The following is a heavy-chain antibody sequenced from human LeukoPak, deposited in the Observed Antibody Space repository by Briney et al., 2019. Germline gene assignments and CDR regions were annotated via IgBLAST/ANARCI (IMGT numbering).Heavy chain of an antibody. CDR2: IIPLFGTA. CDR1: GGTFSSSP. D-gene: IGHD3-16*01. V-gene: IGHV1-69*13. CDR3: ARARIGGNWFDP. Sequence: GASVKVSCKASGGTFSSSPISWVRQAPGQGLEWMGGIIPLFGTANYAQKFQGRVTITADESTSTAYMEPSSLRSEDTAVYYCARARIGGNWFDPWGQGTLVTVSS. J-gene: IGHJ5*02.